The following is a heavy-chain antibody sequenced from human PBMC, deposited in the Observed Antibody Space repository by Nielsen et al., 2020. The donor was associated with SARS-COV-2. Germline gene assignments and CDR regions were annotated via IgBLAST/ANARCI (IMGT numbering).Heavy chain of an antibody. V-gene: IGHV4-34*01. CDR3: ARGWARKRITMVRGPPGGFDP. CDR2: INQSGST. Sequence: RQAPGKGLEWIGEINQSGSTNYNPALQSRVTMSLDTSKSQFSLKLSSVTAADTAVYYCARGWARKRITMVRGPPGGFDPWGQGTLVTVSS. J-gene: IGHJ5*02. D-gene: IGHD3-10*01.